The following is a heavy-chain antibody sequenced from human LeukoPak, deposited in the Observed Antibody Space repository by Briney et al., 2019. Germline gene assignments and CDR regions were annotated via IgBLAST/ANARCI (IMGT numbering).Heavy chain of an antibody. D-gene: IGHD1-26*01. J-gene: IGHJ5*01. CDR3: ARDGSLRDGVWFDS. Sequence: GGSLRLSCAASGFTFSSYWMRWVRHPPGRGLLWVSRISTDGRSISYADSVKGRFTISRDNAKNTLYLQMNSLRGEDTAVYYCARDGSLRDGVWFDSWGQGILVTVSS. V-gene: IGHV3-74*01. CDR1: GFTFSSYW. CDR2: ISTDGRSI.